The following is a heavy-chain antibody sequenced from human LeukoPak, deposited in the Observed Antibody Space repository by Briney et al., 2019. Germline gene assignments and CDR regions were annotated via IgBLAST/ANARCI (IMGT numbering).Heavy chain of an antibody. J-gene: IGHJ5*02. CDR3: ASDRTMTTVTSGQSWDDP. Sequence: GASVKVPCKVSGYSLTALAIHWVRQAPGKGLEWMGRFDPDDGARIYSQRFQDRFLMTEDPSSDTAYMELSGLRSEDTAVYFCASDRTMTTVTSGQSWDDPWGQGTLVTVSS. V-gene: IGHV1-24*01. CDR1: GYSLTALA. CDR2: FDPDDGAR. D-gene: IGHD4-17*01.